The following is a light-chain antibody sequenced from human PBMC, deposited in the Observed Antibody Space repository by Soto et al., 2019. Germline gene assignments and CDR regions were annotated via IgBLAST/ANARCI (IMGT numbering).Light chain of an antibody. CDR2: EDN. V-gene: IGLV2-23*01. CDR3: CSYVGSSTLV. CDR1: SSDVGSYNL. Sequence: QSVLTQPASVSGSPGQSITISCTGTSSDVGSYNLVSWYQQHPGKAPKLIISEDNKRPSGVSNRFSGSKSGNTASLTISGLQAEDEADYYCCSYVGSSTLVFGGGTKVTVL. J-gene: IGLJ2*01.